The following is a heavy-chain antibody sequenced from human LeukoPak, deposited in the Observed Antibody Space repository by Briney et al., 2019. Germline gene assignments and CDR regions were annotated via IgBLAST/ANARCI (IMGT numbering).Heavy chain of an antibody. CDR3: ARVAAAGYFDY. J-gene: IGHJ4*02. D-gene: IGHD6-13*01. CDR1: GYSISSGYY. Sequence: SETLSLTCTVSGYSISSGYYWGWIRQPPGKGLEWIGSICHSGSTYYNPSLKSRVTISVDTSKNQFSLKLSSVTAADTAVYYCARVAAAGYFDYWGQGTLVTVSS. V-gene: IGHV4-38-2*02. CDR2: ICHSGST.